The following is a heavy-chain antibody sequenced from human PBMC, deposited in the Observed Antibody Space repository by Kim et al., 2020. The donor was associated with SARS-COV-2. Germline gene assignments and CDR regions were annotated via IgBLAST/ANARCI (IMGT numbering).Heavy chain of an antibody. V-gene: IGHV3-66*01. Sequence: GGSLRLSCAASGFTVSSNYMSWVRQAPGKGLEWVSVIYSGGSTYYADSVKGRFTISRDNSKNTLYLQMNSLRAEDTAVYYCARDQGYDYVWGSYRYQGYYGMDVWGQGTTVTVSS. D-gene: IGHD3-16*02. CDR1: GFTVSSNY. CDR2: IYSGGST. J-gene: IGHJ6*02. CDR3: ARDQGYDYVWGSYRYQGYYGMDV.